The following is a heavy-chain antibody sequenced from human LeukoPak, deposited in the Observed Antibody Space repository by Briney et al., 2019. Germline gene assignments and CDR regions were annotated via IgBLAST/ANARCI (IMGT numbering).Heavy chain of an antibody. Sequence: GGSLRLSCAASGFTFRSHWMSWVRQAPGKGLEWVAFIRYDGSNKYYADSVKGRFTISRDNSKNTLYLQMNSLRAEDTAVYYCAKDWYDSSGPILKVWGQGTMVTVSS. V-gene: IGHV3-30*02. D-gene: IGHD3-22*01. J-gene: IGHJ3*01. CDR3: AKDWYDSSGPILKV. CDR2: IRYDGSNK. CDR1: GFTFRSHW.